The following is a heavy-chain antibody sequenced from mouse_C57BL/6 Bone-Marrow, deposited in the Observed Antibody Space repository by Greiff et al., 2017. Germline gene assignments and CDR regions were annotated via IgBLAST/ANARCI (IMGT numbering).Heavy chain of an antibody. D-gene: IGHD1-1*01. J-gene: IGHJ4*01. CDR2: IWRGGST. Sequence: VQLQQSGPGLVQPSQSLSITCTVSGFSLTSYGVHWVRQSPGKGLEWLGVIWRGGSTDYNAAFMSRLSITKDNSKSQVFFKMNSLQADDTAIYYCAKKGDYYYGSHYAMDYWGQGTSVTVSS. V-gene: IGHV2-5*01. CDR1: GFSLTSYG. CDR3: AKKGDYYYGSHYAMDY.